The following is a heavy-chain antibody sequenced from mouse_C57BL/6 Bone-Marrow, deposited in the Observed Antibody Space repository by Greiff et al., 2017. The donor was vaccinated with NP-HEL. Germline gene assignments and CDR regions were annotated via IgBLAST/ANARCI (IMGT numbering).Heavy chain of an antibody. CDR1: GYTFTSYW. CDR3: ARENWSLFAY. V-gene: IGHV1-52*01. J-gene: IGHJ3*01. D-gene: IGHD4-1*01. CDR2: IDPSDSET. Sequence: QVQLKQPGAELVRPGSSVKLSCKASGYTFTSYWMHWVKQRPIQGLEWIGNIDPSDSETHYNQKFKDKATLTVDKSSSTAYMQLSSLTSEDSAVYYCARENWSLFAYWGQGTLVTVSA.